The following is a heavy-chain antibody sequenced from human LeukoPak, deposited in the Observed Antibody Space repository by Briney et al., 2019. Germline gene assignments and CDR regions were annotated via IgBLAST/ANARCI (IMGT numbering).Heavy chain of an antibody. D-gene: IGHD2-15*01. CDR1: GFTFGDYG. J-gene: IGHJ5*01. CDR2: ISRRAHDDSP. Sequence: PGGSLRLSCTASGFTFGDYGVNWVRQAPGKGLEWVAFISRRAHDDSPEYAASVQGRFTITRDYFKSAAHLQMNTLKSDDTGVYYCVGAGSYDTCFDSWGQGTLVTVSS. CDR3: VGAGSYDTCFDS. V-gene: IGHV3-49*04.